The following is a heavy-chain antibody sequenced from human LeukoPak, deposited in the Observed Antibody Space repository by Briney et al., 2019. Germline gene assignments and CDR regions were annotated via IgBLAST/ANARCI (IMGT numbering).Heavy chain of an antibody. V-gene: IGHV3-20*04. D-gene: IGHD6-6*01. Sequence: GGSLRLSCAASGFTFDDYGMSWVRQAPGKGLEWVSCINWNGGSTGYADSVKGRFTISRDNAKNCLYLQMNSLRAEATALYYCARETSIAGFDPWGQGTLVTVSS. CDR2: INWNGGST. CDR1: GFTFDDYG. CDR3: ARETSIAGFDP. J-gene: IGHJ5*02.